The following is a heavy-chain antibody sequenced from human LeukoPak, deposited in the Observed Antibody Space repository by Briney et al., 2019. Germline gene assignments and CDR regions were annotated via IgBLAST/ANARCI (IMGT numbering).Heavy chain of an antibody. CDR2: IYHSGST. CDR3: ARDRPGNYFDY. Sequence: SETLSLTYTVSGYSISSGYYWGWIRQPPGKGLEWIGSIYHSGSTYYNPSLKSRVTISVDTSKNQFSLNLSSVTAADTAVYYCARDRPGNYFDYWGQGTLVTVSS. J-gene: IGHJ4*02. V-gene: IGHV4-38-2*02. D-gene: IGHD1-1*01. CDR1: GYSISSGYY.